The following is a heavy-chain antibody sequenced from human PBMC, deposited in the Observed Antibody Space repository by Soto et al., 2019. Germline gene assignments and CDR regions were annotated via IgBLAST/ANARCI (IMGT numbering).Heavy chain of an antibody. CDR3: ALRSMAVVPEY. J-gene: IGHJ4*02. V-gene: IGHV4-59*01. Sequence: QVQLQESGPGLVKPSETLSLTCAVSGDSISSYYCMWIRQPPGKGLESIGYLYYGRSANSNPSLKGRVTLSVDTSTNQRSLTLSSMTAADTAVYYCALRSMAVVPEYWGQGTLVTVSS. D-gene: IGHD3-22*01. CDR2: LYYGRSA. CDR1: GDSISSYY.